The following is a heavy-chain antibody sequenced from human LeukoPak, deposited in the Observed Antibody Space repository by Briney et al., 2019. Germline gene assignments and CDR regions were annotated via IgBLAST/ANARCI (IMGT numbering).Heavy chain of an antibody. J-gene: IGHJ4*02. V-gene: IGHV1-18*01. Sequence: GASVKVSCKASGYTFTSYGISWVRQAPGQGLKWMGWISAYNGNTNYAQKLQGRVTMTTDTSTSTAYMELRSLRSDDTAVYYCARILPSYYYDSSGYYWPYYFDYWGQGTLVTVSS. CDR1: GYTFTSYG. CDR2: ISAYNGNT. D-gene: IGHD3-22*01. CDR3: ARILPSYYYDSSGYYWPYYFDY.